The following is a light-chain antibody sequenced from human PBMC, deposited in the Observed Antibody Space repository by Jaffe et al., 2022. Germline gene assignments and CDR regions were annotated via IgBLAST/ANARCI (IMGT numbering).Light chain of an antibody. V-gene: IGLV1-40*01. Sequence: QSVLTQPPSVSGAPGQRVTISCTGRSSNIGAGYNVHWYRQLPGTAPKLLIYDNSNRPSGVPDRFSGSKSGTLASLAITGLRAEDEADYYCQSYDNSLRTWVFGGGTKVTVL. CDR3: QSYDNSLRTWV. CDR2: DNS. J-gene: IGLJ3*02. CDR1: SSNIGAGYN.